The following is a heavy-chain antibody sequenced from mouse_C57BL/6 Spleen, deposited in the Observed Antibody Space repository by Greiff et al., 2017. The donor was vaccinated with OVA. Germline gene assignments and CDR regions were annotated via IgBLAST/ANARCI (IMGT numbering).Heavy chain of an antibody. CDR2: IDPETGGP. D-gene: IGHD1-1*01. Sequence: QVTLKESGAELVRPGASVTLSCTASGYTFTDYEMHWVKQTPVHGLEWIGAIDPETGGPAYNQKFKGKAILTADKSSSTAYMELRSLTSEDSAVYYCTRSGSSSWYFDVWGTGTTVTVSS. CDR1: GYTFTDYE. CDR3: TRSGSSSWYFDV. J-gene: IGHJ1*03. V-gene: IGHV1-15*01.